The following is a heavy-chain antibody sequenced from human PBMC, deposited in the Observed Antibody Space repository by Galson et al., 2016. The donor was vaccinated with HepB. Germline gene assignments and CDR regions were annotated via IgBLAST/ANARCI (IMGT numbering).Heavy chain of an antibody. CDR2: ISYDGSHE. V-gene: IGHV3-30*03. D-gene: IGHD3-10*01. CDR3: ARDRGDDAFDI. J-gene: IGHJ3*02. CDR1: GFVFSHYA. Sequence: SLRLSCAASGFVFSHYAMHWVRQAPGKGLEWLALISYDGSHEYYEDSVKGRFTISRDDSKSTLFLQMNSLRADDTAVYYCARDRGDDAFDIWGQGTMVTVSS.